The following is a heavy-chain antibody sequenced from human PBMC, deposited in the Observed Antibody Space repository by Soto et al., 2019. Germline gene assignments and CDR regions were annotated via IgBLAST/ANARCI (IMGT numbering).Heavy chain of an antibody. CDR2: IYYSGST. V-gene: IGHV4-39*01. Sequence: SETLSLTCTVSGGSISSSSYYWGWIRQPPGKGLEWIGSIYYSGSTYYNPSLKSRVTISVDTSKNQFSLKLSSVTAADTAVYYCARRSYYDRSGYHVNYYGMDVWGQGTTVT. CDR3: ARRSYYDRSGYHVNYYGMDV. D-gene: IGHD3-22*01. J-gene: IGHJ6*02. CDR1: GGSISSSSYY.